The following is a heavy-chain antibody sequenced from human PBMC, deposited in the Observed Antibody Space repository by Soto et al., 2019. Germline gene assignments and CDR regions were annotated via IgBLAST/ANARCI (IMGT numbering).Heavy chain of an antibody. J-gene: IGHJ4*02. V-gene: IGHV3-53*01. CDR2: IYSAGST. Sequence: GGSLRLSCAASGLTVSSSYMSWVRQAPGKGLQWVSVIYSAGSTYYANSVKGRFTISRDISTNMVYLQMSSLTDEDTAVYYCERAREPKYSSAIFFDIWAQGALVTVPQ. D-gene: IGHD5-18*01. CDR3: ERAREPKYSSAIFFDI. CDR1: GLTVSSSY.